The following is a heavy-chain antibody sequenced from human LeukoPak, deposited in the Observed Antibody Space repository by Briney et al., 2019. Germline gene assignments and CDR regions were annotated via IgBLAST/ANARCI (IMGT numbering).Heavy chain of an antibody. J-gene: IGHJ4*02. Sequence: PSQTLSLTCTVSGDSITSGVHYWSWIRQPPGKGLEWIGYIYHRGNTYYNPSLKSRVTISVDRSTSQFSLKVTSVTAADTAVYYCATLRSVRYSSSWYGDYFDFWGQGTLVTVSS. CDR1: GDSITSGVHY. CDR2: IYHRGNT. D-gene: IGHD6-13*01. V-gene: IGHV4-30-2*01. CDR3: ATLRSVRYSSSWYGDYFDF.